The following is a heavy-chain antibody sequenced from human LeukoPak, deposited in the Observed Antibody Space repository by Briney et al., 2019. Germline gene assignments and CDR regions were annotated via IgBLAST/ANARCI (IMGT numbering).Heavy chain of an antibody. J-gene: IGHJ4*02. CDR2: IKQDGSEK. Sequence: GGSLRLSCAASGFTFSSYEMNWVRQAPGKGLEWVANIKQDGSEKYYVDSVKGRFTISRDNAKNSLYLQMSSLRVEDTAVYYCAKVANYYYGSESYYFFEHWGQGTPVTASS. V-gene: IGHV3-7*01. D-gene: IGHD3-10*01. CDR3: AKVANYYYGSESYYFFEH. CDR1: GFTFSSYE.